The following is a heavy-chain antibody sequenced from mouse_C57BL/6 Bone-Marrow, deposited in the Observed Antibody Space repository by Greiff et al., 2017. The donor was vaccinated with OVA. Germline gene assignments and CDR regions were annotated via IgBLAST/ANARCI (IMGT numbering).Heavy chain of an antibody. J-gene: IGHJ1*03. CDR1: GFSLSTSGMG. CDR2: IYWDDDK. CDR3: ARRAEGIWYFDV. V-gene: IGHV8-12*01. Sequence: QVQLKESGPGILQSSQTLSLTCSFSGFSLSTSGMGVSWIRQPSGKGLEWLAHIYWDDDKHYNPSLKSRLTISKDTSRNQVFLKITSVDTADTATYYCARRAEGIWYFDVWGTGTTVTVSS.